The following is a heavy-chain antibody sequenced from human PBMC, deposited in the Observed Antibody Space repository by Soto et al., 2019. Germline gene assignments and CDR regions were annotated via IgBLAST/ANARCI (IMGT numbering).Heavy chain of an antibody. D-gene: IGHD3-22*01. CDR3: VRSAFGYYDTSGYPLTDS. V-gene: IGHV4-39*01. J-gene: IGHJ4*02. CDR1: GVSISSSNYY. Sequence: SETLSLTCTVSGVSISSSNYYWGWIRQPPGGGPEWIGSMDYDGNSYQNPSLKSRVTLSVDTSKSQFSLKLRSVTAADTAVYFCVRSAFGYYDTSGYPLTDSWGQGTLVTVSS. CDR2: MDYDGNS.